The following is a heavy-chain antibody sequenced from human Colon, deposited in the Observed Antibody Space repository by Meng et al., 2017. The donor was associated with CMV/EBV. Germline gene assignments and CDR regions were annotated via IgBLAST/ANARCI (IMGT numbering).Heavy chain of an antibody. D-gene: IGHD4-11*01. CDR2: ISGSSSYI. Sequence: ESLKISCAASGFTFSSYSMNWVRQAPGKGLEWVSSISGSSSYIYYVDSMKGRFTISRDNAKNSLYLQMNSLRAEDTAVYYCASSSNYGGYFDYWGQGTLVTVSS. J-gene: IGHJ4*02. V-gene: IGHV3-21*01. CDR3: ASSSNYGGYFDY. CDR1: GFTFSSYS.